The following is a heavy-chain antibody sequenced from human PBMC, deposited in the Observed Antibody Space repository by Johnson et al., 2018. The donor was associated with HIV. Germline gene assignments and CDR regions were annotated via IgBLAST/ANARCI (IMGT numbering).Heavy chain of an antibody. V-gene: IGHV3-64*01. J-gene: IGHJ3*02. CDR2: ISSNGGST. CDR1: GFTFSSYA. D-gene: IGHD1-26*01. Sequence: VQLVESGGGVVQPGGSLRLSCAASGFTFSSYAMHWVRQAPGKGLEYVSAISSNGGSTYYANSVKGRFTISRDNAKNSLYLQLNSLRAEDTALYYCAKVKEIGWELRRNAFDIWGQGTMVTVSS. CDR3: AKVKEIGWELRRNAFDI.